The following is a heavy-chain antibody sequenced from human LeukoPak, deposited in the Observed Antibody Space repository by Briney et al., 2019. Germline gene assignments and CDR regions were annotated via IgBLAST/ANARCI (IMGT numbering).Heavy chain of an antibody. CDR1: GGTFSSYA. V-gene: IGHV1-46*01. CDR2: INPSGGST. CDR3: ARVGTSSSSNDWFDP. J-gene: IGHJ5*02. Sequence: ASVKVSCKASGGTFSSYAISWVRQAPGQGLEWMGIINPSGGSTSYAQKFQGRVTMTRDTSTSTVYMELSSLRSEDTAVYYCARVGTSSSSNDWFDPWGQGTLVTVSS. D-gene: IGHD6-6*01.